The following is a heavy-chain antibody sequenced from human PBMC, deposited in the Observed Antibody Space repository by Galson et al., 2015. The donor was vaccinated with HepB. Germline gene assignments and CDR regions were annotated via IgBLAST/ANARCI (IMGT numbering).Heavy chain of an antibody. CDR3: ARHDPNSGWSDFDY. V-gene: IGHV4-59*08. CDR1: GGSVSYYY. CDR2: IYYNGNT. D-gene: IGHD6-19*01. Sequence: ETLSLTCTVSGGSVSYYYWSWIRQPPGKGLEWIGYIYYNGNTNYNLSLKSRVTISVDTTKNQFSLRLSSVTAADTAVYYCARHDPNSGWSDFDYWGQGALVTVSS. J-gene: IGHJ4*02.